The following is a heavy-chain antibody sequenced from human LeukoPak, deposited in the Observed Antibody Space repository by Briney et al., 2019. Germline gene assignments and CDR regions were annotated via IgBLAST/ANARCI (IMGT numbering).Heavy chain of an antibody. CDR3: AKSSSWTYHYLDY. D-gene: IGHD6-13*01. V-gene: IGHV3-23*01. CDR2: IRGSGGST. Sequence: QAGGSLRLSCAASGFTFSSYAMSWVRQAPGKGLEWVSAIRGSGGSTYYADSVKGRFTISRDNSMNTLSLQMNSLRAEDTALYYCAKSSSWTYHYLDYWAREPWSPSPQ. J-gene: IGHJ4*02. CDR1: GFTFSSYA.